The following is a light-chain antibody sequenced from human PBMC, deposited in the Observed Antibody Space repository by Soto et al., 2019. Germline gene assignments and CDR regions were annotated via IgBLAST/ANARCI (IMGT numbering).Light chain of an antibody. CDR2: RNN. Sequence: QPVLTQPPSASGTPGQRVTISCSGSSSSIGSNSVYWYQQLPGTAPKLLIYRNNQRPSGVPDRFSGSKSGTSASLAISGLRSEDEADYYCAAWDDSLSGRVFGGGTKLTVL. CDR1: SSSIGSNS. V-gene: IGLV1-47*01. J-gene: IGLJ3*02. CDR3: AAWDDSLSGRV.